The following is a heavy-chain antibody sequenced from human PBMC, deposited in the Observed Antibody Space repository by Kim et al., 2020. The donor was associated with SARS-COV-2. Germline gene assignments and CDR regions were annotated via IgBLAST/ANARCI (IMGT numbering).Heavy chain of an antibody. D-gene: IGHD4-17*01. V-gene: IGHV3-30-3*01. J-gene: IGHJ6*02. CDR3: ATDYGDYHYYGMDV. CDR2: ISYDGSNK. Sequence: GGSLRLSCAASGFTFSSYAMHWVRQAPGKGLEWVAVISYDGSNKYYADSVKGRFTISRDNSKNTLYLQMNSLRAEDTAVYYCATDYGDYHYYGMDVWGQG. CDR1: GFTFSSYA.